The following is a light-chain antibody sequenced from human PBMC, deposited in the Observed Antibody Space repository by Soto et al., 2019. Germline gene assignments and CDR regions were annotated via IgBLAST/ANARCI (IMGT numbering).Light chain of an antibody. CDR1: QTLLSSSNNKIS. J-gene: IGKJ1*01. Sequence: DIVLTQSPDSLAVSLGERATIDCKSSQTLLSSSNNKISLAWFQQKPGRPPRLLIYWASTRESGVPDRFSGSGSGTDFSLTISSLQTEDVAVYYCQQYYLIPWTFGQGTKVEIK. CDR3: QQYYLIPWT. CDR2: WAS. V-gene: IGKV4-1*01.